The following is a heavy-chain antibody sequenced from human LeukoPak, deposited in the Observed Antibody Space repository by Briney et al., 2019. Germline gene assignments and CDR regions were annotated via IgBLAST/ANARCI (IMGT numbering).Heavy chain of an antibody. D-gene: IGHD6-13*01. CDR3: ARLQGIAAAGCDY. CDR2: IYPDESDT. Sequence: GESLKISCKASGYSFSNYWIGWVRQMPGEGLEWMGRIYPDESDTTYSPSFQGQVTITADKSTNTAYLQWSSLKASDTAMYYCARLQGIAAAGCDYWGQGTLVTVSS. J-gene: IGHJ4*02. CDR1: GYSFSNYW. V-gene: IGHV5-51*01.